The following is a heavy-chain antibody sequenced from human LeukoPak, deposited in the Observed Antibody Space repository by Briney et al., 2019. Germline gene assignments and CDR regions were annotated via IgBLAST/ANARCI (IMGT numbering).Heavy chain of an antibody. Sequence: GGSLRLSCAASGFSFSRYAMSWVRQAPGKGLEWVSAISGSGGSTYYADSVKGRFTISRDNSKNTLYLQMNSLRAEDTAVYYCAKEFFPYYYDSSGSNFDIWGQGTMVTVSS. CDR1: GFSFSRYA. D-gene: IGHD3-22*01. V-gene: IGHV3-23*01. CDR2: ISGSGGST. CDR3: AKEFFPYYYDSSGSNFDI. J-gene: IGHJ3*02.